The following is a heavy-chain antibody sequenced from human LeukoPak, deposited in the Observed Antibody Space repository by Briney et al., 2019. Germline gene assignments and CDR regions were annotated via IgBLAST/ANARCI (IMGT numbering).Heavy chain of an antibody. J-gene: IGHJ4*02. D-gene: IGHD3-16*01. V-gene: IGHV1-2*02. CDR2: INPNSGGT. CDR1: GYTFTGYY. Sequence: GASVKVSCKASGYTFTGYYIHWVRQAPGQGLEWVEWINPNSGGTNYAQKFQGRVTMTRDTSISTAYMELSRLRSDDTAVYYCARDLLGFPDYWGQGTLVTVSS. CDR3: ARDLLGFPDY.